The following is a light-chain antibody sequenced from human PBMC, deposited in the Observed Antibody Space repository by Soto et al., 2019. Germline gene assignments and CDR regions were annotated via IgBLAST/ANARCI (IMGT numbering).Light chain of an antibody. J-gene: IGKJ2*01. Sequence: EIVLTQSPGTLSLSPGERATLSCRASQSLTSSYLAWYQQKPGQAPRLLIYGASSRATGIPDRFSGSGSGTDFTLTIGRLGPEDFAVYSCQQYDSSPPSYTFGQGTKLEIK. CDR3: QQYDSSPPSYT. V-gene: IGKV3-20*01. CDR2: GAS. CDR1: QSLTSSY.